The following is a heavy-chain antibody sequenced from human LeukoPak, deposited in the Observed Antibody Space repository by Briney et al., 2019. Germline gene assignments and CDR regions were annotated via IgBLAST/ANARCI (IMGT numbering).Heavy chain of an antibody. CDR2: IWYDGTNK. V-gene: IGHV3-33*01. J-gene: IGHJ4*02. Sequence: GRSLRLFCAASGFTFTSYGMHWVRQAPGKGLEWVAIIWYDGTNKYYADSVKGRFTISRDNSKNTLSLQMNSLQIEDTAVYYCTTGVRDSNGYYNFDYWGQGTLVTVSS. D-gene: IGHD3-22*01. CDR3: TTGVRDSNGYYNFDY. CDR1: GFTFTSYG.